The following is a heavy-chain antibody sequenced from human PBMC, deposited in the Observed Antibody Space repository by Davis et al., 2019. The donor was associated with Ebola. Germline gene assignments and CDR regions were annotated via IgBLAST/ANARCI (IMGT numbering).Heavy chain of an antibody. D-gene: IGHD3-10*01. CDR3: AKEEPRYGSGFLDS. J-gene: IGHJ4*02. Sequence: MPSETLSLTCAVYGGSFSGYYWSWIRQPPGKGLEWIGEINHSGSTNYNPSLKSRVTISVDTSKNQFSLKLSSVTAADTAVYYCAKEEPRYGSGFLDSWGQGTLVTVSS. V-gene: IGHV4-34*01. CDR1: GGSFSGYY. CDR2: INHSGST.